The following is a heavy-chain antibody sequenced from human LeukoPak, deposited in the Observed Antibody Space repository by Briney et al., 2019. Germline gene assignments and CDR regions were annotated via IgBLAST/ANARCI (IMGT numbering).Heavy chain of an antibody. V-gene: IGHV4-61*02. CDR3: ARDATTALVPGYFDF. CDR1: GGSISSRRYY. J-gene: IGHJ4*02. Sequence: SETLSLTCTVSGGSISSRRYYWSWIRQPAGKGLEWIGRVYTSRSTNYNPSLKSRVTMSVDTSKNQFSLKLSSVTAADTAVYYCARDATTALVPGYFDFWGQGTLVTVSS. CDR2: VYTSRST. D-gene: IGHD5-18*01.